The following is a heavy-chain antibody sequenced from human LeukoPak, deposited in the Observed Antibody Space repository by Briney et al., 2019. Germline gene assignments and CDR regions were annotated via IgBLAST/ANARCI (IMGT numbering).Heavy chain of an antibody. V-gene: IGHV3-33*01. CDR1: GFSFSNYG. J-gene: IGHJ3*02. CDR3: TREGSSTINFGSGTHSGGAFDI. CDR2: IWNDGSNK. D-gene: IGHD3-10*01. Sequence: GGSLRLSRAASGFSFSNYGIHWVRQAPGKGLEWVAIIWNDGSNKYYGDSVKGRFTISRDNSKNTAYLQMNSLRGDDTALYYCTREGSSTINFGSGTHSGGAFDIWGQGTVVTVSS.